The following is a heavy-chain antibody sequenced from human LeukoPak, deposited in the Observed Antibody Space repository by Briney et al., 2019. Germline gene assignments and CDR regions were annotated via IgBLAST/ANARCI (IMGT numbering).Heavy chain of an antibody. CDR2: IYTSGNT. CDR3: ARVRPAGTFDY. Sequence: SETLSLTCTVSGGSINNYYWSWIRQPAGKGLEWIGRIYTSGNTNYNPSLKSRVTLSLDTSKNQFSLKLSSVTAADTAVYYCARVRPAGTFDYWGQGTLVTVSS. J-gene: IGHJ4*02. V-gene: IGHV4-4*07. CDR1: GGSINNYY. D-gene: IGHD6-13*01.